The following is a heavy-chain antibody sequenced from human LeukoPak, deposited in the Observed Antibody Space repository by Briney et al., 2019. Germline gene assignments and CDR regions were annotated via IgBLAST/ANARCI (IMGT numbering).Heavy chain of an antibody. CDR3: ARVGAVGGVFRAFDI. Sequence: GGSLRLSCAASAFTFSNYAMGRVRQAPGKGLEWVSEISGSGGSTYYADSVKGRFTISRDNSKNTLYLQMNSLRAEDTAVYYCARVGAVGGVFRAFDIWGQGTMVTVSS. CDR2: ISGSGGST. V-gene: IGHV3-23*01. CDR1: AFTFSNYA. J-gene: IGHJ3*02. D-gene: IGHD3-16*01.